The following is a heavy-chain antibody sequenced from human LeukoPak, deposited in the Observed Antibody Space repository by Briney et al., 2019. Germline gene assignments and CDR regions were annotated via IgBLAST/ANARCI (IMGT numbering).Heavy chain of an antibody. J-gene: IGHJ5*02. CDR3: ARQGIAVAGFDP. V-gene: IGHV4-59*08. D-gene: IGHD6-19*01. CDR2: IYYSGST. Sequence: SETLSLTCTVSGXSISSYYWSWIRQPPGKGLEWIGYIYYSGSTNYNPSLKSRVTISVDTSKNQFSLKLSSVTAADTAVYYCARQGIAVAGFDPWGQGTLVTVSS. CDR1: GXSISSYY.